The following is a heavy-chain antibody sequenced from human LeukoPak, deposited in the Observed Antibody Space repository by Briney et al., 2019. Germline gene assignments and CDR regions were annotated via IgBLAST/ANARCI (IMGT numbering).Heavy chain of an antibody. CDR2: ISGSGGST. CDR3: AKGKTYYYGSGSPYNWFDP. D-gene: IGHD3-10*01. V-gene: IGHV3-23*01. J-gene: IGHJ5*02. Sequence: GGSLRLSCVASGFTFSSYAMSWVRQAPGKGLEWVSAISGSGGSTYYADSVKGRFTISRDNSKNTLYLQMNSLRAEDTAVYYCAKGKTYYYGSGSPYNWFDPWSQGTLVTVSS. CDR1: GFTFSSYA.